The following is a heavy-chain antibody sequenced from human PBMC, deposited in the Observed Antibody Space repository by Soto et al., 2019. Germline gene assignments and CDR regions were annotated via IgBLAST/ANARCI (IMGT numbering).Heavy chain of an antibody. CDR1: GFTFSSYA. Sequence: GGSLRLSCAASGFTFSSYAMSWVRQAPGKGLEWVSAISGSGGSTYYADSVKGRFTISRDNSKNTLYLQMNSLRAEDTAVYYCAKDLLAAVSYYYYGMDVWGQGTMVTVSS. J-gene: IGHJ6*02. CDR3: AKDLLAAVSYYYYGMDV. V-gene: IGHV3-23*01. CDR2: ISGSGGST. D-gene: IGHD6-13*01.